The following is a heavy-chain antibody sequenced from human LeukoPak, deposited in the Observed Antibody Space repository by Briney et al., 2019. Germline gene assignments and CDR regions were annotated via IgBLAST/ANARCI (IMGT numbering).Heavy chain of an antibody. Sequence: GGSLRLSCAASGFTFTSYAMNWVRQAPGEGLEWVSAISGSGGSTYSADSLKGRFTISRDNSKNTLYLQMNSLRVEDTAVYYCAKGARSSGSSYFDYWGQGTLVTVPS. CDR2: ISGSGGST. D-gene: IGHD3-10*01. V-gene: IGHV3-23*01. CDR1: GFTFTSYA. J-gene: IGHJ4*02. CDR3: AKGARSSGSSYFDY.